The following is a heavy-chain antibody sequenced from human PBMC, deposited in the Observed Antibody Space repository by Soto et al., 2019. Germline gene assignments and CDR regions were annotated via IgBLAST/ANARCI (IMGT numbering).Heavy chain of an antibody. Sequence: PSETLSLTCTVSGGSISSSSYYWGWIRQPPGKGLEWIGSIYYSGSTYYNPSLKSRVTISVDTSKNQFSRKLSSVTAADTAVYYCAISYYYEPRDVFEIWAQGTMVTVSS. J-gene: IGHJ3*02. CDR2: IYYSGST. V-gene: IGHV4-39*01. CDR3: AISYYYEPRDVFEI. D-gene: IGHD3-22*01. CDR1: GGSISSSSYY.